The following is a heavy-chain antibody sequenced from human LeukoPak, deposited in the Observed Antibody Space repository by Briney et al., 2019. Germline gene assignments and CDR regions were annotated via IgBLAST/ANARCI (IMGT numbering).Heavy chain of an antibody. CDR3: AKDSSLSGYYPSYFDY. V-gene: IGHV3-23*01. CDR2: ISGSDGST. Sequence: GGSLRLSCAASGFTFSSYAMSWVRQAPGKGLEWVSGISGSDGSTNYADSVKGRFTISRENSKNTLYLQMNSLRAEDTAVYYCAKDSSLSGYYPSYFDYWGQGTLVTVSS. D-gene: IGHD2-2*01. J-gene: IGHJ4*02. CDR1: GFTFSSYA.